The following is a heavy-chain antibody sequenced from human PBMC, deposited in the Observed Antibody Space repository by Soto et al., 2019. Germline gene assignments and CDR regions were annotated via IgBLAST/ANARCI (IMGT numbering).Heavy chain of an antibody. D-gene: IGHD1-26*01. Sequence: PSETLSLTCAVSGDSITSNSYFWAWIRKPPGKGLEWIGSIYYSGTTYYNPSLKSRVTISVDKSKNQFSLKLSSVTAADTAVYYCARVSGSYYYGMDVWGQGTTVT. CDR3: ARVSGSYYYGMDV. V-gene: IGHV4-39*07. J-gene: IGHJ6*02. CDR1: GDSITSNSYF. CDR2: IYYSGTT.